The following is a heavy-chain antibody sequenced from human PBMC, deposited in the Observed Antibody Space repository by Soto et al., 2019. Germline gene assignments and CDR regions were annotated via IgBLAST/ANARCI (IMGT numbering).Heavy chain of an antibody. V-gene: IGHV3-30-3*01. CDR1: GFTFSSYA. J-gene: IGHJ6*02. Sequence: GWSLRLSCAASGFTFSSYAMHWVRQAPGKGLEWVAFISYDGSNKYYADSVKGRFTISRDNSKNTLYLQMNSLRAEDTAVYYCARDFLYSSSSPYYYYGIEVWGQGTKVTVSS. D-gene: IGHD6-6*01. CDR3: ARDFLYSSSSPYYYYGIEV. CDR2: ISYDGSNK.